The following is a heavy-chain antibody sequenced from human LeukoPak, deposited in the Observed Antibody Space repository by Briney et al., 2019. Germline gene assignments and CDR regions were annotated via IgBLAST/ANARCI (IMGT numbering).Heavy chain of an antibody. D-gene: IGHD3-10*01. Sequence: KPGGSLRLSCAASGFTFSDYYMSWIRQVPGKGLEWLSYISGSGTNKYYADSVKGRFTISRDNAKNSLCLQMNSLRAEDTAVYYCAREPQHSVGQGVIIVPDYWGQGTLVTVSS. V-gene: IGHV3-11*01. CDR3: AREPQHSVGQGVIIVPDY. CDR2: ISGSGTNK. CDR1: GFTFSDYY. J-gene: IGHJ4*02.